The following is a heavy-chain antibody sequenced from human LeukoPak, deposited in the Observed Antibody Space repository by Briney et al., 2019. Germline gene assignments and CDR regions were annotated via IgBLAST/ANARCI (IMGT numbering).Heavy chain of an antibody. D-gene: IGHD2-2*01. Sequence: PSETLSLTCTVSGGSISSYYWSWIRQPPGKGLEWIGYIYYSGSTNYNPSLKSRVTISVDTSKNQFSLKLSSVTAADTAVYYCARDHSGKSSYCSSTSCPNWFDPWGQGTLVTVSS. V-gene: IGHV4-59*01. CDR3: ARDHSGKSSYCSSTSCPNWFDP. CDR1: GGSISSYY. J-gene: IGHJ5*02. CDR2: IYYSGST.